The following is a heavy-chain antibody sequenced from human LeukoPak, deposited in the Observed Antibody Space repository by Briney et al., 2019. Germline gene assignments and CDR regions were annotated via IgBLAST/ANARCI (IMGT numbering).Heavy chain of an antibody. CDR1: GFTFSSYV. D-gene: IGHD2-2*01. CDR3: AKDGPAVPAADYYYYGMDV. J-gene: IGHJ6*02. CDR2: ISYDGSNK. Sequence: GGSLRLSCAASGFTFSSYVMHWVRQAPGKGLEWVAVISYDGSNKYYADSVKGRFTISRDNSKNTLYLQMNSLRAEDTAVYYCAKDGPAVPAADYYYYGMDVWGQGTTVTVSS. V-gene: IGHV3-30*18.